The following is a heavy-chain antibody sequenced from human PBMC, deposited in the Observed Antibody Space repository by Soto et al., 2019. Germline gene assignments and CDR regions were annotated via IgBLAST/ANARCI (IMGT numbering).Heavy chain of an antibody. J-gene: IGHJ6*02. CDR1: GYTFTSYG. V-gene: IGHV1-18*01. D-gene: IGHD3-16*01. Sequence: QVQLVQSGAEVKKPGASVKVSCKASGYTFTSYGISWVRQAPGQGLEWMGWISAYNGNTNYAQKLQGRVTMTTDTATSTAYMELRSLRSDDTAVYYCARDHPLTTLGYYYYGMDVWGQGTTVTVSS. CDR3: ARDHPLTTLGYYYYGMDV. CDR2: ISAYNGNT.